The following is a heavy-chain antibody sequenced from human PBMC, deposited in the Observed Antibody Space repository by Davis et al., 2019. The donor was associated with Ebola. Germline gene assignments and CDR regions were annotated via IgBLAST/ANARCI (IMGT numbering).Heavy chain of an antibody. CDR3: ARDRAPDYGGNSWWFDP. Sequence: GESLKISCAASGFTFSSYEMNWVRQAPGKGLEWVSYISSSSSTIYYADSVKGRFTISRDNAKNSLYLQMNSLRDEDTAVYYCARDRAPDYGGNSWWFDPWGQGTLVTVSS. D-gene: IGHD4-23*01. J-gene: IGHJ5*02. CDR1: GFTFSSYE. V-gene: IGHV3-48*02. CDR2: ISSSSSTI.